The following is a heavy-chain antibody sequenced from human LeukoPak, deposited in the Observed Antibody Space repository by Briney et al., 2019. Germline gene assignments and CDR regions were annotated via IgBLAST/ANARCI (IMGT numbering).Heavy chain of an antibody. CDR1: GYTFTSYA. J-gene: IGHJ4*02. CDR3: ARGYCSSTSCLYYFDY. Sequence: AASVTVSCKASGYTFTSYAIHWVRQAPGQRLEWLGWINAGNGNTKYSQKFQGRVTITSDTSATTAYMELTSLRSEDTAVYFCARGYCSSTSCLYYFDYWGQGTLVTVSS. D-gene: IGHD2-2*01. CDR2: INAGNGNT. V-gene: IGHV1-3*01.